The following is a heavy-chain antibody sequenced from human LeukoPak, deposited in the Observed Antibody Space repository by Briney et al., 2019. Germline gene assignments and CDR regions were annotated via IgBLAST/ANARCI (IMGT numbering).Heavy chain of an antibody. CDR1: GITFSNYA. CDR2: ITGSGSST. V-gene: IGHV3-23*01. J-gene: IGHJ5*02. Sequence: GGSLRLSCAASGITFSNYAMSWVRQAPGKGLEWVSAITGSGSSTYYADSVKGRFTISRDNSKNTLYLQMNSLRAEDTAVYYCAKRPLGPNGWFDPWGQGTLVTVSS. D-gene: IGHD1-14*01. CDR3: AKRPLGPNGWFDP.